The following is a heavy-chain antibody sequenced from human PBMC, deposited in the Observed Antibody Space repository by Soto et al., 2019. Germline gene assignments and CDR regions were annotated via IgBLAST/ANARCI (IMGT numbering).Heavy chain of an antibody. CDR1: GGSISSYY. Sequence: PSETLSLTCTVSGGSISSYYWSWIRQPPGKGLEWIGYIYYSGSTNYNPSLKSRVTISVDTSKNQFSLKLSSVTAADTAVYYCAVSYDILNPIDYWGQGTLVPVSS. V-gene: IGHV4-59*08. J-gene: IGHJ4*02. CDR3: AVSYDILNPIDY. D-gene: IGHD3-9*01. CDR2: IYYSGST.